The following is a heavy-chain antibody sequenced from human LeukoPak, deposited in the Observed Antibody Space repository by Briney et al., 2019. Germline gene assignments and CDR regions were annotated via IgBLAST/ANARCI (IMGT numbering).Heavy chain of an antibody. CDR2: INPNSGGT. J-gene: IGHJ4*02. Sequence: ASVKVSCKASGYTFTGYYMHWVRQAPGQGLEWMGWINPNSGGTNYAQKFQGRVTMTRDTSISTAYMELSRLRSDDTAVYYCATTEDTAMVRLDYWGQGTLVTVSS. D-gene: IGHD5-18*01. V-gene: IGHV1-2*02. CDR3: ATTEDTAMVRLDY. CDR1: GYTFTGYY.